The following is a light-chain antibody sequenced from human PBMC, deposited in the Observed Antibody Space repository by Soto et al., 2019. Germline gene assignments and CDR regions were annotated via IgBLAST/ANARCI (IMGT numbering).Light chain of an antibody. CDR1: QSISTY. J-gene: IGKJ1*01. CDR2: AAS. V-gene: IGKV1-39*01. Sequence: IQMTQSPSSLSASVGDRVTITCRASQSISTYLNWYQQKPGKAPKVLIYAASSLQIGVPSRFSGSGSGTDFTLTISSLQPEDFATYYCQQSYSTLRTFGQGTKVEIK. CDR3: QQSYSTLRT.